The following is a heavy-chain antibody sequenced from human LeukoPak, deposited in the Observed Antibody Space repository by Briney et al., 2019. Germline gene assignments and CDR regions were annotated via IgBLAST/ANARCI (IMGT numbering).Heavy chain of an antibody. CDR3: ARVTDFWSGWNAFDI. D-gene: IGHD3-3*01. CDR2: IYTSGIT. Sequence: PSETLSLTCTVSGGSVSSGSYYLSWIRQPAGKGLEWIGRIYTSGITNYNPSLKSRVTIPVDTSKNQFSLKLSSVTAADTAVYYCARVTDFWSGWNAFDIWGQGTMVTVSS. V-gene: IGHV4-61*02. CDR1: GGSVSSGSYY. J-gene: IGHJ3*02.